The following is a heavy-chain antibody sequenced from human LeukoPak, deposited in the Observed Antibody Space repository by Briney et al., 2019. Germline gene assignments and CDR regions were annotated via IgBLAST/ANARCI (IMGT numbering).Heavy chain of an antibody. CDR1: GGSISDSDYY. CDR2: IYYSGNT. J-gene: IGHJ5*02. V-gene: IGHV4-39*01. Sequence: SETLSLTCTVSGGSISDSDYYWGWIRQPPGKGLEWIGCIYYSGNTFYNPSLQSRVTISVDTSKNQFSLELNSVTAADTAVYYCASSPDDYGDYAAGNWFDPWGQGTLVTVSS. D-gene: IGHD4-17*01. CDR3: ASSPDDYGDYAAGNWFDP.